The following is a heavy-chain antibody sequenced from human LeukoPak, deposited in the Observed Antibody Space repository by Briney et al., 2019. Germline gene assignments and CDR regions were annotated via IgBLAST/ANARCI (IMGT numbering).Heavy chain of an antibody. CDR1: GYTFTGYY. V-gene: IGHV1-2*02. Sequence: ASVKVSCKASGYTFTGYYMHWVQQAPGQGLEWMGWINPNSGGTNYAQKFQGRVTMTRDTSISTAYMELSRLRSDDTAVYYCARGQKQLRQYYYYYMDVWREGTTVTDSS. D-gene: IGHD6-13*01. J-gene: IGHJ6*03. CDR2: INPNSGGT. CDR3: ARGQKQLRQYYYYYMDV.